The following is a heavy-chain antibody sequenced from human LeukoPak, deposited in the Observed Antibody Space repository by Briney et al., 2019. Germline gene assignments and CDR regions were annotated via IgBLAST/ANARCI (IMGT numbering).Heavy chain of an antibody. CDR2: INSDGSST. V-gene: IGHV3-74*01. CDR1: GFTFSSYW. J-gene: IGHJ4*02. CDR3: ARGGPPGYYGSGSYYIFDY. D-gene: IGHD3-10*01. Sequence: GGSLRLSCAASGFTFSSYWMHWVRQAPGKGLVWVSRINSDGSSTSYADSVKGRFTISRDNAKNTLYLQMNSLRAEDTAVYYCARGGPPGYYGSGSYYIFDYWGQGTLVTVSS.